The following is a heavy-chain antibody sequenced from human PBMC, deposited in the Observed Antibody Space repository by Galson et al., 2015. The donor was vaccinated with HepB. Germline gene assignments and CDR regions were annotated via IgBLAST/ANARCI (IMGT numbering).Heavy chain of an antibody. CDR1: GFTFSRYW. V-gene: IGHV3-7*01. CDR3: ARDMVAVLGSFDV. D-gene: IGHD4/OR15-4a*01. J-gene: IGHJ3*01. CDR2: IKQDGSEE. Sequence: SLRLSCAVSGFTFSRYWMSWVRQAPGKGLEWVATIKQDGSEEYCVDSVKGRFTISRDSAKNSLYLQMNSLRVEDTAVYYCARDMVAVLGSFDVWGQGTMITVS.